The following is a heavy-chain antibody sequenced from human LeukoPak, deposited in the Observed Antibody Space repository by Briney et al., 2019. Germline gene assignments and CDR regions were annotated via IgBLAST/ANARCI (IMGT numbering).Heavy chain of an antibody. CDR2: ISYDGSNK. J-gene: IGHJ6*02. D-gene: IGHD5-12*01. Sequence: PGRSLRPSCAASGFTFSSYAMHWVRQAPGKGLEWVAVISYDGSNKHYADSVKGRFTISRDNSKNTLYLQMNSLRAEDTAVYDCASGLRFPATRYYYYFGMYVWGQGTTVTVSS. V-gene: IGHV3-30-3*01. CDR1: GFTFSSYA. CDR3: ASGLRFPATRYYYYFGMYV.